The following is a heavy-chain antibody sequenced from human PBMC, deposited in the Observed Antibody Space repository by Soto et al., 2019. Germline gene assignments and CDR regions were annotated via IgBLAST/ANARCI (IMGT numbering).Heavy chain of an antibody. Sequence: ASVKVSCKASGYTFTGYYMHWVRQAPGQGLEWMGWINPNSGGTNYAQKFQGWVTMTRDTSISTAYMELSRLRSDDTAVYYCARAYGVGYYYYMDVWGKGTTVTVSS. J-gene: IGHJ6*03. CDR1: GYTFTGYY. CDR2: INPNSGGT. D-gene: IGHD4-17*01. CDR3: ARAYGVGYYYYMDV. V-gene: IGHV1-2*04.